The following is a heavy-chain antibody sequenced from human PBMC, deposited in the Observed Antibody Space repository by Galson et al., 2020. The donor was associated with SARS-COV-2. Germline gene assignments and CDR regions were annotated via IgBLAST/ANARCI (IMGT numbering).Heavy chain of an antibody. J-gene: IGHJ3*02. CDR2: INSDGSST. CDR3: AKEYYYDSSGPLDGFDI. D-gene: IGHD3-22*01. V-gene: IGHV3-74*01. Sequence: GGSLRLSCGASGFTFSSYWMHWVRQAPGKGLVWVSRINSDGSSTTYADSVKGRFTISRDNAKNTLYLQMNSLRAEDTAVYYCAKEYYYDSSGPLDGFDIWGQGTMVTVYS. CDR1: GFTFSSYW.